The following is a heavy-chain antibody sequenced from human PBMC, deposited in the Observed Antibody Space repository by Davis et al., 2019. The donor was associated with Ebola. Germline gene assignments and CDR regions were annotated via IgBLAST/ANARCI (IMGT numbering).Heavy chain of an antibody. J-gene: IGHJ3*02. Sequence: GESLKISCAASGFTFSDHYMDWVRQAPGQGLEWVARIRNKGNNYTTEYAASEKGRFTISRDDSKNSHYLQMNSLETEDTAVYYCARGSVGTAFRAFDMWGQGTMVTVSS. V-gene: IGHV3-72*01. CDR1: GFTFSDHY. CDR2: IRNKGNNYTT. CDR3: ARGSVGTAFRAFDM. D-gene: IGHD5-18*01.